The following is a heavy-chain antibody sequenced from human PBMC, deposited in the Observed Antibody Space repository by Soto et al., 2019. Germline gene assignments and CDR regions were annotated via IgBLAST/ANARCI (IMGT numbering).Heavy chain of an antibody. V-gene: IGHV1-24*01. J-gene: IGHJ5*02. CDR3: ARGNDCISTSCLEPENWFDP. D-gene: IGHD2-2*01. CDR2: FDPEDGET. CDR1: GYTLTELS. Sequence: ASVKVSCKVSGYTLTELSMHWVRQAPGKGLEWMGGFDPEDGETIYAQKFQGRVTMTEDTSTDTAYMELSSLRSEDTAVYYCARGNDCISTSCLEPENWFDPWGQGPLVTVSS.